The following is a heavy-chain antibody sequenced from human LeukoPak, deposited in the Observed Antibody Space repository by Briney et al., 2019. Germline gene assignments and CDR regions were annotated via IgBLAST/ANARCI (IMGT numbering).Heavy chain of an antibody. Sequence: SETLSLTCTVSGGSISSYYWSWIWQPPGKGLEWIGYMYYSGSTNYNPSTNYNPSLKSRVTISVDTSKNQFSLKLSSVTAADTAVYYCARDVGATPGYFDHWGQGTLVTVSS. V-gene: IGHV4-59*01. J-gene: IGHJ4*02. CDR3: ARDVGATPGYFDH. D-gene: IGHD1-26*01. CDR1: GGSISSYY. CDR2: MYYSGST.